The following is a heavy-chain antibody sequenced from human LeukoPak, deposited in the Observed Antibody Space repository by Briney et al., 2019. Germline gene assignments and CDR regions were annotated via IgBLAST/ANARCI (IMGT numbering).Heavy chain of an antibody. CDR1: GYSISSGYY. Sequence: SETLSLTCTVSGYSISSGYYWGWIRPPPGKGLEWIGRIYTGGSTNYNPSLKSRVTISVDTSKNQFSLKLTSVTAADTAVYYCAREGSGSYWGQGTLVTVSS. CDR2: IYTGGST. D-gene: IGHD1-26*01. V-gene: IGHV4-38-2*02. CDR3: AREGSGSY. J-gene: IGHJ4*02.